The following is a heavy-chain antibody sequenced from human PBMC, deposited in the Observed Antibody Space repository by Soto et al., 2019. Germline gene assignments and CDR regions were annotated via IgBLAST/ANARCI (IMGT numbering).Heavy chain of an antibody. CDR2: IYYSGST. V-gene: IGHV4-30-4*01. D-gene: IGHD5-18*01. CDR1: GGSISSGGYY. CDR3: ARLVQLMQGRWFDP. Sequence: SETLSLTCAVSGGSISSGGYYWSWIRQPPGKGLEWIGYIYYSGSTYYNPSLKSRVTISVDTSKNQFSLKLSSVTAADTAVYYCARLVQLMQGRWFDPWGQRTLVTVSS. J-gene: IGHJ5*02.